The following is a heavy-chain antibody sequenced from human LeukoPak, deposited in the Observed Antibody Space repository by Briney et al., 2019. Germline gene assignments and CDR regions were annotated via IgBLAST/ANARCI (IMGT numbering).Heavy chain of an antibody. V-gene: IGHV4-59*01. CDR1: GGSISSYY. Sequence: PSETLSLTCTVSGGSISSYYWSWIRQPPGKGLEWIGYIYYSGGTDYNPSLKSRVTISVDTSKNQFSLRLSSVTAADTAVYYCARDLTSGYSLNDAFDIWGQGTMVTVSS. CDR3: ARDLTSGYSLNDAFDI. D-gene: IGHD3-22*01. J-gene: IGHJ3*02. CDR2: IYYSGGT.